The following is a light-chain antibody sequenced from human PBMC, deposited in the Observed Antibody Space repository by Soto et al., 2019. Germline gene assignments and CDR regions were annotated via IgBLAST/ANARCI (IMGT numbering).Light chain of an antibody. CDR1: QSVSSSN. CDR2: GAS. Sequence: EIVLTQSPGTLSLYPGERATLSCRASQSVSSSNLAWYQQKPGQAPRLLIYGASSRATGIPDRFSGSGSETDFTLTISRLEPEDFAVYYCQRYGRSLWTFGQGTKVEIK. CDR3: QRYGRSLWT. V-gene: IGKV3-20*01. J-gene: IGKJ1*01.